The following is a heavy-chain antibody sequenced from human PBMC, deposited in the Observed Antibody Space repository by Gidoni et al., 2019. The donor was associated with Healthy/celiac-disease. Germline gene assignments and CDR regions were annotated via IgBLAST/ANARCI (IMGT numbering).Heavy chain of an antibody. CDR3: AKDITAAGTFFDY. Sequence: RFTISRDNAKNSLYLQMNSLRAEDTALYYCAKDITAAGTFFDYWGQGTLVTVSS. V-gene: IGHV3-9*01. J-gene: IGHJ4*02. D-gene: IGHD6-13*01.